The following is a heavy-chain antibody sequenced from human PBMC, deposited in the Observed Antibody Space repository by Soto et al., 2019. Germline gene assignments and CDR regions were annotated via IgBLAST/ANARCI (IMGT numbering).Heavy chain of an antibody. D-gene: IGHD3-22*01. V-gene: IGHV1-18*04. CDR3: ARGGYYDSSGYLDY. CDR1: GYTFTSYG. J-gene: IGHJ4*02. CDR2: ISAYNGNT. Sequence: ASVKVSCKASGYTFTSYGISWVRQAPGQGLEWMGWISAYNGNTNYAQKLQGRVTMTTDTSTSTAYMELRSLRPDDTAAYYCARGGYYDSSGYLDYWGQGTLVTVSS.